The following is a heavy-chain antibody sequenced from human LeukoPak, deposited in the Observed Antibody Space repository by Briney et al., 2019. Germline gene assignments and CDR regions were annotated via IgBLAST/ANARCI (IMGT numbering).Heavy chain of an antibody. V-gene: IGHV4-4*07. J-gene: IGHJ4*02. Sequence: SETLSLTCTVSGGSISSYYWSWIRQPAGKGLEWIGRIYTSGSTNYNPSLKSRVTISVDTSKNQFSLKLSSVTAADTAVYYCARGRRPGYSYGYDGLDYWGQGTLVTVSS. CDR2: IYTSGST. D-gene: IGHD5-18*01. CDR1: GGSISSYY. CDR3: ARGRRPGYSYGYDGLDY.